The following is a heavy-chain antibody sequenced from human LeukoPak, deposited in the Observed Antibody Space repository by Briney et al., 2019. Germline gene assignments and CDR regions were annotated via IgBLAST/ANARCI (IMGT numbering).Heavy chain of an antibody. CDR1: GGTFSSYA. Sequence: ASVKVSCKASGGTFSSYAISWVRQAPGQGLEWMGRIIPILGIANYAQKFQGRVTITADKSTSTAYMELSSLRSEDTAVYYCASPPPYYYDSSGALDYWGQGTLVTVSS. CDR2: IIPILGIA. J-gene: IGHJ4*02. V-gene: IGHV1-69*04. D-gene: IGHD3-22*01. CDR3: ASPPPYYYDSSGALDY.